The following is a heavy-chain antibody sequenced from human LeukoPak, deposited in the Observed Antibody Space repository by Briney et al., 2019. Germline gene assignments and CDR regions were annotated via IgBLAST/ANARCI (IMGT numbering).Heavy chain of an antibody. V-gene: IGHV4-38-2*02. CDR1: GYSISTGYY. CDR3: ARWGNWFDP. D-gene: IGHD7-27*01. Sequence: SETLSLTCTVSGYSISTGYYWDWIRPPPGKGLEWIGTFYHGGRTYYNPSLKSRVTISVDTSKNQFSLKLSSVTAADTAVYYCARWGNWFDPWGQGTLVTVSS. CDR2: FYHGGRT. J-gene: IGHJ5*02.